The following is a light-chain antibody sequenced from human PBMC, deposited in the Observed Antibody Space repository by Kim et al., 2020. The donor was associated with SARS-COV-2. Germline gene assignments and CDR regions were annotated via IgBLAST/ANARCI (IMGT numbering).Light chain of an antibody. CDR3: NSRDSSGNHLV. Sequence: ALGQTVRITCQGDSLRSYYASWYQQKPGQAPVLVIYGKNNRPSGIPDRFSGSTSGNTASLNITGAQAEDDADYYCNSRDSSGNHLVFGGGTQLTVL. CDR1: SLRSYY. J-gene: IGLJ2*01. CDR2: GKN. V-gene: IGLV3-19*01.